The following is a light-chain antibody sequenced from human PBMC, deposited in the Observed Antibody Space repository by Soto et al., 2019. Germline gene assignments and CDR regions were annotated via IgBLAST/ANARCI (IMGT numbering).Light chain of an antibody. CDR1: SSDVGTYNY. Sequence: SVLTQPASVSGSPGQSITISCTGTSSDVGTYNYVSWYQQHPGKAPKLIIHEVNNRPSGVSDRFSGSKSGNTASLTISGLQGDDEADYYCNSYTSTSTYVFGTGTRSPS. CDR3: NSYTSTSTYV. CDR2: EVN. V-gene: IGLV2-14*01. J-gene: IGLJ1*01.